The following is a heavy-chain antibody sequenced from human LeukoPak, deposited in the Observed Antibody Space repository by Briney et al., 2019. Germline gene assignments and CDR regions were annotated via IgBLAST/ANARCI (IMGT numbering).Heavy chain of an antibody. J-gene: IGHJ4*02. V-gene: IGHV3-30*18. Sequence: PGRSLRLSCAASGFTFSSYGMHWVRQAPGKGLEWVAVISYGGSNKYYTDSVKGRFTISRDNSKNTLYLQMNSLRAEDTAVYYCAKSYTYGWASYYNHYDYWGQGTLVTVSS. D-gene: IGHD3-10*01. CDR1: GFTFSSYG. CDR2: ISYGGSNK. CDR3: AKSYTYGWASYYNHYDY.